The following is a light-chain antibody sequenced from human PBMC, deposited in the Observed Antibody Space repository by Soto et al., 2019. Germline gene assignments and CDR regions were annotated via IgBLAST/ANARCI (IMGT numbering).Light chain of an antibody. CDR1: SGHSSYA. Sequence: QPVLTQSPSASASLGASVKLTCTLSSGHSSYAIAWHQQQPEKGPRYLMKLNSDGSHSKGDGIPDRFSGSSSGAERYLTISSLQSEDEADYYCQTWGTGIHVFGGCTQLTVL. V-gene: IGLV4-69*01. J-gene: IGLJ7*01. CDR2: LNSDGSH. CDR3: QTWGTGIHV.